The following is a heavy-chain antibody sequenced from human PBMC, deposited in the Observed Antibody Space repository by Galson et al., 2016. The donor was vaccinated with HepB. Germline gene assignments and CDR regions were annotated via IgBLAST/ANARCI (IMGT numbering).Heavy chain of an antibody. CDR3: AKNGGWYGAGYFDY. J-gene: IGHJ4*02. Sequence: SLRLSCAASGFTVSSNYMSWVRQAPGKGLEWVSVIYSDGRTYYADSVKGRFTISRDNSKNTVYLQMNNLGAEDTAVYYCAKNGGWYGAGYFDYWGQGTLVTGSS. CDR1: GFTVSSNY. V-gene: IGHV3-66*01. D-gene: IGHD6-19*01. CDR2: IYSDGRT.